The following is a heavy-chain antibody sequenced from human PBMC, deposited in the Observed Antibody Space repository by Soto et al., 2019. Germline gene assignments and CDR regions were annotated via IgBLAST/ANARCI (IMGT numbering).Heavy chain of an antibody. D-gene: IGHD5-12*01. J-gene: IGHJ6*02. Sequence: ASVKVSCKASGYTLTSYYMRWVRQAPGQGLEWMGIINPSGGSTSYAQKFQGRVTMTRDTSTSTVYMELSSLRSEDTAVYYCARDNRGYSGYDYYGMDVWGQGTTVTVSS. CDR2: INPSGGST. V-gene: IGHV1-46*01. CDR1: GYTLTSYY. CDR3: ARDNRGYSGYDYYGMDV.